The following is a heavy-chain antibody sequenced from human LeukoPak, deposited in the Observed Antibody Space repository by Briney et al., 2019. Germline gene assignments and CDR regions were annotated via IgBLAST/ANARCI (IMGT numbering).Heavy chain of an antibody. CDR2: VSYDGSNK. Sequence: PGGSLRLSCAASGFTFSSYAMHWVRQAPGKGLEWVAVVSYDGSNKYYADSVKGRFTISRDNSKNTMYLRMNSVRAEDTAVYYCARGYSSGWYYDAFDIWGQGTMVTVSS. V-gene: IGHV3-30-3*01. J-gene: IGHJ3*02. D-gene: IGHD6-19*01. CDR3: ARGYSSGWYYDAFDI. CDR1: GFTFSSYA.